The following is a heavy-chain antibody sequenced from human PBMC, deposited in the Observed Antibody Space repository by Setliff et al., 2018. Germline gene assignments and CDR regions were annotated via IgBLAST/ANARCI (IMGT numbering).Heavy chain of an antibody. CDR3: ATKAVAGT. V-gene: IGHV3-11*01. CDR2: ISSSGSLI. D-gene: IGHD6-19*01. CDR1: GFTFSDYY. J-gene: IGHJ4*02. Sequence: GGSLRLSCATSGFTFSDYYMSWIRQTPGTGLEWVAYISSSGSLIYYPDSVKGRFTISRDNAKKSVDLQMNSLRAEDTAVYYCATKAVAGTGGQGTLVTVSS.